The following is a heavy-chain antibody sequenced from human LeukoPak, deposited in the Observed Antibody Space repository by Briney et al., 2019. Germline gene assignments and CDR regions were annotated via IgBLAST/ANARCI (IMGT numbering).Heavy chain of an antibody. D-gene: IGHD4-17*01. Sequence: SETLSLTCTVSGYSISSGYYWGWIRQPPGKGLEWIGSIYHSGSTYYNPSLKSRVTISVDTSKNQFSLKLSSVTAADTAVYYCARVTVNSNWFDPWGQGTLVTVSS. CDR1: GYSISSGYY. CDR2: IYHSGST. CDR3: ARVTVNSNWFDP. V-gene: IGHV4-38-2*02. J-gene: IGHJ5*02.